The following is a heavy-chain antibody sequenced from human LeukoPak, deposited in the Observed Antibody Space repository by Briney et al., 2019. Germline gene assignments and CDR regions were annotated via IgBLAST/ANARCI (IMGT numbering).Heavy chain of an antibody. Sequence: SETLSLTCTVSGGSISSYYWSWIRQPAGKGLEWIGRIYTSGSTNYNPSLKSRVTMSVDTSKNQFSLKRSSVTAADTAVYYCASTIIYDILTGYYSSFDYWGQGTLVTVSS. V-gene: IGHV4-4*07. D-gene: IGHD3-9*01. CDR3: ASTIIYDILTGYYSSFDY. CDR1: GGSISSYY. J-gene: IGHJ4*02. CDR2: IYTSGST.